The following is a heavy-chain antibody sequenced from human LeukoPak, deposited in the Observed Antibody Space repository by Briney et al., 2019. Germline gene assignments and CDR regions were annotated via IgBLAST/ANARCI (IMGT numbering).Heavy chain of an antibody. CDR2: IYYSGST. CDR3: ARDQRIWLGWYFDY. CDR1: GGSISSSSYY. D-gene: IGHD2-15*01. Sequence: MASETLSLTCTVSGGSISSSSYYWGWIRQPPGKGLEWIGSIYYSGSTYYNPSLKSRVTISVDTSKNQFSLKLSSVTAADTAVYYCARDQRIWLGWYFDYWGQGTLVTVSS. J-gene: IGHJ4*02. V-gene: IGHV4-39*07.